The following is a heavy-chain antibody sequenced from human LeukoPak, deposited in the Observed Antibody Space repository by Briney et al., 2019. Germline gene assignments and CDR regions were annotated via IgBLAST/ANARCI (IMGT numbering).Heavy chain of an antibody. CDR2: INPNSGGT. V-gene: IGHV1-2*02. CDR1: GYTFTGYY. J-gene: IGHJ4*02. Sequence: ASVKVSCKASGYTFTGYYMHWVRQAPGQGLEWTGWINPNSGGTNYAQKFQGRVTMTTSISTAYMDLSSLRSDDTAVYYCARWSSSWESFDYWGQGTLVTVSS. D-gene: IGHD6-13*01. CDR3: ARWSSSWESFDY.